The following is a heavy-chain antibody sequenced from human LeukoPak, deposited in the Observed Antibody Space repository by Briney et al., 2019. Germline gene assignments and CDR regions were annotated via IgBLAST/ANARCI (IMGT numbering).Heavy chain of an antibody. CDR2: VSYDGTNE. J-gene: IGHJ4*02. CDR1: GFTFSDYG. CDR3: AKDWANGDYIDH. D-gene: IGHD2-8*01. Sequence: GRSLRLSCAASGFTFSDYGMHWVRQAPGKGSEWVAVVSYDGTNEKYADPVKGRFTISRDNSKNTLSLQMNSLRADDTAVYYCAKDWANGDYIDHWGQGTLVTVSS. V-gene: IGHV3-30*18.